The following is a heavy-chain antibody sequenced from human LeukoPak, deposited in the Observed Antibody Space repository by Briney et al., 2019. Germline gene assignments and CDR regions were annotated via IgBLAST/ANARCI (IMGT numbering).Heavy chain of an antibody. V-gene: IGHV4-39*07. CDR1: GGSISSSRKY. CDR2: IYYSGTT. J-gene: IGHJ5*02. Sequence: SETLSLTCTVSGGSISSSRKYWGWIRQPPGKGLEWIGSIYYSGTTYYNPSLKSRVTISVDTSKNQFSLKLSAVTAADTAVYYCARRPRAGWFDPWGQGTLVTVSS. CDR3: ARRPRAGWFDP.